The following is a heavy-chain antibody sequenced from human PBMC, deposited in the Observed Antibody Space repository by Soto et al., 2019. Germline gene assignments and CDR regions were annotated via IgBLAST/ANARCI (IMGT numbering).Heavy chain of an antibody. J-gene: IGHJ4*02. D-gene: IGHD3-22*01. V-gene: IGHV3-15*07. CDR1: GFIFSNAW. Sequence: EVQLVESGGGLVKPGGSLRLSCAASGFIFSNAWMNWVRQAPGKGLEWVGRIKRKTNGGTTDYAAPVKGRFTISRDDSKNTLYLEINSLKTEDTAVYYCTTVFYDSSGNPDYWGQGTLVTVSS. CDR2: IKRKTNGGTT. CDR3: TTVFYDSSGNPDY.